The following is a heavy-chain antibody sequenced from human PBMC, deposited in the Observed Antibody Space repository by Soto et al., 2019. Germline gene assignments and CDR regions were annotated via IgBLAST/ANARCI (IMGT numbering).Heavy chain of an antibody. D-gene: IGHD3-3*01. J-gene: IGHJ4*02. CDR3: AKPRFYDFWSGYYDY. Sequence: PGGSLRLSCAASGFTFSSYAMSWVRQAPGKGLEWVSAISGSGGSTYYADSVKGRFTISRDNSKNTLYLQMNSLRAEDTAVYYCAKPRFYDFWSGYYDYWGQGTLVTVSS. CDR1: GFTFSSYA. CDR2: ISGSGGST. V-gene: IGHV3-23*01.